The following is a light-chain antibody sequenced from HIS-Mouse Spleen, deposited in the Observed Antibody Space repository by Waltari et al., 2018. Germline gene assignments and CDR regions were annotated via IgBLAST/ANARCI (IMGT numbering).Light chain of an antibody. J-gene: IGLJ3*02. CDR2: RNN. CDR3: AAWDDSLSGPV. CDR1: SSNIGSNY. V-gene: IGLV1-47*01. Sequence: QSVLTQPPSASGTPGQRVTISCSGSSSNIGSNYGYWYQQLPGTAPKLLIYRNNQRPAGVHDRFSGSKSGTSASLAISGLRSEDEADYYCAAWDDSLSGPVFGGGTKLTVL.